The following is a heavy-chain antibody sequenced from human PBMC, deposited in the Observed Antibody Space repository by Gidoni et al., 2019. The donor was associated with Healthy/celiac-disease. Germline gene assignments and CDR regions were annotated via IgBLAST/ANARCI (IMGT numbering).Heavy chain of an antibody. V-gene: IGHV3-30*18. J-gene: IGHJ6*02. D-gene: IGHD5-18*01. CDR3: AKGEQGYKGVQLWFYYYYYGMDV. CDR1: GFTFSSYG. CDR2: ISYDGSNK. Sequence: QVQLVEAGGGVVQPGRSLRLSCAASGFTFSSYGMHWVRQAPGKGLEWVAGISYDGSNKYYADSVKGRFTISRDNSKNTLYLQMNSLSAEDTAVYYCAKGEQGYKGVQLWFYYYYYGMDVWGQGTTVTVSS.